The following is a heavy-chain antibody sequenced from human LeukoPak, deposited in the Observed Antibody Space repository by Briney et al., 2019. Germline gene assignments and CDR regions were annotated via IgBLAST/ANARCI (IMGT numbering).Heavy chain of an antibody. CDR3: ARESGSSGWYEGFDY. D-gene: IGHD6-19*01. CDR2: IGGSGTSI. V-gene: IGHV3-21*01. J-gene: IGHJ4*02. CDR1: GFTSTIYS. Sequence: TGGSLRLSCAASGFTSTIYSMNWVRQAPGKGLEWVSSIGGSGTSIYYADSVKGRFNISRDNAKNSLYPQMNSLRAEETAVYYCARESGSSGWYEGFDYWGEGTLVTVSS.